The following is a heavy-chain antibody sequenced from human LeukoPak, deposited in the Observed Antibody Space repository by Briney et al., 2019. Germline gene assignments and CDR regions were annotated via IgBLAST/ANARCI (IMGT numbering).Heavy chain of an antibody. CDR2: IYYSGST. CDR1: GGSISSYY. CDR3: ARTTYVWGSYRYPYYFDY. J-gene: IGHJ4*02. D-gene: IGHD3-16*02. V-gene: IGHV4-59*01. Sequence: PSETLSLTCTVSGGSISSYYWSWIRQPPGKGLEWIGYIYYSGSTNYNPSLKSRVTISVDTSKNQFSLKLSSVTAADAAVYYCARTTYVWGSYRYPYYFDYWGQGTLVTVSS.